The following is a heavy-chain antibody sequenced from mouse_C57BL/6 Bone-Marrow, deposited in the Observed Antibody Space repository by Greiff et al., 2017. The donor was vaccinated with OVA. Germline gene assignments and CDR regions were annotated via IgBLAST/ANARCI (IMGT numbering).Heavy chain of an antibody. CDR2: INSDGGST. Sequence: EVHLVESGGGLVQPGESLTLSCESNEYEFPSHDMSWVRKTPEKRLELVAAINSDGGSTYYPNTMERRFIISRDNTKKTLYLQMSSLRSEDTAWYYCARDGKGAWFADWGQGTLVTVSA. V-gene: IGHV5-2*01. CDR3: ARDGKGAWFAD. D-gene: IGHD2-1*01. J-gene: IGHJ3*01. CDR1: EYEFPSHD.